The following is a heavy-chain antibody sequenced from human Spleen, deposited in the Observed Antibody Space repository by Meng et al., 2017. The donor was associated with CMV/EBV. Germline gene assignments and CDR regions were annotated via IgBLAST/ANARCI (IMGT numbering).Heavy chain of an antibody. D-gene: IGHD6-13*01. CDR1: CYTFTSYG. CDR2: ISAYNGNT. CDR3: ARRIAAAGIDY. V-gene: IGHV1-18*01. Sequence: QVQLVQSGAEVKQPGASVKVSCTASCYTFTSYGISWVRQAAEQGLEWMGWISAYNGNTNYAQKLQGRVTMTTDTSTSTAYMELRSLRSDDTAVYYCARRIAAAGIDYWGQGTLVTVSS. J-gene: IGHJ4*02.